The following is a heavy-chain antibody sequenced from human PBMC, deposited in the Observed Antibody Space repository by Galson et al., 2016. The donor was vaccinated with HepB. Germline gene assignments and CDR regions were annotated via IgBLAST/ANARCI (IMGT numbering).Heavy chain of an antibody. CDR2: LYHNGTT. J-gene: IGHJ4*02. CDR1: GGSISSRSHY. Sequence: SETLSLTCTVSGGSISSRSHYWGWIRRPPGKGLEWIGHLYHNGTTYYKPSLKSRVTISVDTSKNQFSLRLSSVTAADTALYYCARWAIFGVIINYWGQGTLVAVSS. CDR3: ARWAIFGVIINY. D-gene: IGHD3-3*01. V-gene: IGHV4-39*01.